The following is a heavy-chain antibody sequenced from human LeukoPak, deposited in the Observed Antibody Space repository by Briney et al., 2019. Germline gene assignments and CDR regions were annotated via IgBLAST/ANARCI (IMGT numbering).Heavy chain of an antibody. J-gene: IGHJ5*02. Sequence: PSETLSLTCTVSGGSTSPYLWSWLRQTPGKGREWIGYISYTGSTNYNPALKSRVTISVDTSKNQFSLQLTSVTAADTAVYYCARDDYRGVTNFDHWGQGTLVTVSS. CDR2: ISYTGST. V-gene: IGHV4-59*01. CDR1: GGSTSPYL. CDR3: ARDDYRGVTNFDH. D-gene: IGHD3-10*01.